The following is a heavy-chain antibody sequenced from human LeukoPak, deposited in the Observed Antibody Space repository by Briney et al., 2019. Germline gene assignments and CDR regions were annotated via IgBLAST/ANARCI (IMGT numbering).Heavy chain of an antibody. J-gene: IGHJ4*02. CDR2: IYYSGST. D-gene: IGHD1-26*01. Sequence: PSETLSLTCNVSGGSISSSRYNWGWIRQPPGKGLEWIGSIYYSGSTYYNESLESRVTISIDTSKNQFSLKLNSVTAADTAMYYCAKSGGYGLIDYWGQGTLVTVSS. V-gene: IGHV4-39*01. CDR3: AKSGGYGLIDY. CDR1: GGSISSSRYN.